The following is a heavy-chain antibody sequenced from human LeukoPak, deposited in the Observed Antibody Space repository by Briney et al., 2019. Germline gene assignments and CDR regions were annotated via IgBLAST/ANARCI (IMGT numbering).Heavy chain of an antibody. J-gene: IGHJ6*03. CDR3: ARDIRPLSYMDV. CDR1: GFPFSLYA. D-gene: IGHD2-21*01. V-gene: IGHV3-21*05. CDR2: INDDSTDI. Sequence: PGGSLRLSCAASGFPFSLYAMNWVRQAPGKGLEWVSYINDDSTDIHYADSVKGRFTISRDNAKNSLYLQMNSLRAEDTAVYYCARDIRPLSYMDVWGKGTTVTVSS.